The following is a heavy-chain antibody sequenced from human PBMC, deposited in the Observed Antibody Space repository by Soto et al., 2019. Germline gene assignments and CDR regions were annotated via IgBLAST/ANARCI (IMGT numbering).Heavy chain of an antibody. D-gene: IGHD3-3*01. CDR1: GDTLPRSA. CDR3: ASAYRDSGVWCGRRYKAGLDD. V-gene: IGHV1-2*02. CDR2: VIPNRGRT. J-gene: IGHJ4*01. Sequence: SVNPSCEASGDTLPRSAMSCVRQSPVHGLEGVGWVIPNRGRTNYAQKLQGRVTMTGDKSMSKAYMELRSLRSEDTAVYYCASAYRDSGVWCGRRYKAGLDDWGQGTLVTVSS.